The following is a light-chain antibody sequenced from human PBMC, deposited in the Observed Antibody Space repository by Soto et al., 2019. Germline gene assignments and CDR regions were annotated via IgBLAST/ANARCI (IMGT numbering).Light chain of an antibody. CDR3: GAWDDILSGPA. CDR2: SNN. CDR1: SSNIGSNY. V-gene: IGLV1-47*02. Sequence: QSVLTQPPSASGTPGQRVTISCSGSSSNIGSNYVYWYQQLPGTAPKLLIYSNNQRPSGVPDRFSGSKSGTSASLAISGLRSEDEADYYCGAWDDILSGPAFGGGTKVTVL. J-gene: IGLJ2*01.